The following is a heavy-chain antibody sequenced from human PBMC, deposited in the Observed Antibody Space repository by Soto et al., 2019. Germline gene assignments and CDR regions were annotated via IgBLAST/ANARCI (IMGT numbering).Heavy chain of an antibody. CDR3: AKDRGITMVRGAPDY. V-gene: IGHV3-30*18. CDR2: ISYDGSNK. Sequence: GGSLRLSCAASGFTFSSYGMHWVRQAPGKGLEWVAVISYDGSNKYYADSVKGRFTISRDNSKNTLYLQMNSLRAEDTAVYYCAKDRGITMVRGAPDYWGQGTLVTVSS. J-gene: IGHJ4*02. D-gene: IGHD3-10*01. CDR1: GFTFSSYG.